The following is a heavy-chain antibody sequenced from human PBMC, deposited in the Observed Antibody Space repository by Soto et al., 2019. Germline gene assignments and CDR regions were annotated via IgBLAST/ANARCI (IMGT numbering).Heavy chain of an antibody. Sequence: ASVKVSCKASGYTFTSYGISWLLQAPGQGLEWMGWISAYNGNTNYAQKLQGRVTMTTDTSTSTAYMELRSLRSDDTAVYYCARDPYSSGWYYFDYWGQGTLVTVSS. V-gene: IGHV1-18*01. D-gene: IGHD6-19*01. CDR3: ARDPYSSGWYYFDY. J-gene: IGHJ4*02. CDR1: GYTFTSYG. CDR2: ISAYNGNT.